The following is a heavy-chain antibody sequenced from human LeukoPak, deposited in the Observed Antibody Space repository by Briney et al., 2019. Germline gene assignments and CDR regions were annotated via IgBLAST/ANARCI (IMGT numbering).Heavy chain of an antibody. CDR1: GGSISSSSYW. CDR2: IYYSGST. CDR3: ARNYYESSGYYPWNFDY. J-gene: IGHJ4*02. Sequence: SETLSLTCTVSGGSISSSSYWWGRIRQPPGKGLEWIANIYYSGSTHYNPSLKSRVTISIEKSKNQFSLKLSSVTAADTAVYYCARNYYESSGYYPWNFDYWGQGTLVTVSS. V-gene: IGHV4-39*01. D-gene: IGHD3-22*01.